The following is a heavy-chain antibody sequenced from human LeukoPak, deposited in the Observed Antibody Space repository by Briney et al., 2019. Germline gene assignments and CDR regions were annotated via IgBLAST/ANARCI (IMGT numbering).Heavy chain of an antibody. CDR1: GYTFTSYD. V-gene: IGHV1-8*01. CDR2: MNPNSGNT. D-gene: IGHD5-18*01. CDR3: ARGRAIYSYGLYYYYGMDV. Sequence: ASVKVSCKASGYTFTSYDINWVRQATGQGLEWMGWMNPNSGNTGYAQKLQGRVTMTRNTSISTAYMELSSLRSEDTAVYYCARGRAIYSYGLYYYYGMDVWGQGTTVTVSS. J-gene: IGHJ6*02.